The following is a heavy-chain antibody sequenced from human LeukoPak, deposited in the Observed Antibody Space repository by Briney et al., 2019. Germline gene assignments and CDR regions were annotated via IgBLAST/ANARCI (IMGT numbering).Heavy chain of an antibody. Sequence: SETLSLTCAVYGLTFSGYYWSWLRQPPGMGLQWIGEISHSGSTNYNPSLKSRVTISVDTSKNQFSLKLSSVTAADTAVYYCARRGGGEYGMDVWGQGTTVTVSS. D-gene: IGHD3-10*01. CDR1: GLTFSGYY. J-gene: IGHJ6*02. CDR2: ISHSGST. V-gene: IGHV4-34*01. CDR3: ARRGGGEYGMDV.